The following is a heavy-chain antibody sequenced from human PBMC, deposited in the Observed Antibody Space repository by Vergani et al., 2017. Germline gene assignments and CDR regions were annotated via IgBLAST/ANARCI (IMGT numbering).Heavy chain of an antibody. V-gene: IGHV3-21*01. CDR1: GCTFSSYS. CDR3: ARDAPGQDYSPYYYYYYYMDV. Sequence: EVQLVESGGGLVKPGGSLRLSCAASGCTFSSYSMNWVRQAPGKGLEWASSISSSSSXIYYADSVKGRFTISRDNAKNSLYLQMNSLRAEDTAVYYCARDAPGQDYSPYYYYYYYMDVWGKGTTVTVSS. J-gene: IGHJ6*03. CDR2: ISSSSSXI. D-gene: IGHD4-11*01.